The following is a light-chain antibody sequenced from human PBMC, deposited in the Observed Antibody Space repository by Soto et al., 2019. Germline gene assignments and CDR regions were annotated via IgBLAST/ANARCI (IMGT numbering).Light chain of an antibody. V-gene: IGKV3-11*01. CDR2: DAS. J-gene: IGKJ4*01. Sequence: EIVLTQSPATLSLSPGERATLSCRASQSVSSYLAWYQQKPGQAPRLLIYDASNRATGIPARFSGIGSGTDFTLTISSLEPEDFAVYYCQQRSNWPLTFGGGTEVEIK. CDR3: QQRSNWPLT. CDR1: QSVSSY.